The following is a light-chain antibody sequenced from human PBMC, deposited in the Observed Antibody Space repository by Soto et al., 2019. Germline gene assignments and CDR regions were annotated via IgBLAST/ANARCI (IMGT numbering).Light chain of an antibody. V-gene: IGKV3-20*01. Sequence: ENVGTQYLGSLSLWPGERATLSCRASQSVSISYLAWYQQRPGQAPRLLIYGASSRATGIPDRFSGSGSGTDFTLTINRLEPEDFAVYYCQQYDSSPPFALTFGGGTKVDIK. CDR2: GAS. J-gene: IGKJ4*01. CDR1: QSVSISY. CDR3: QQYDSSPPFALT.